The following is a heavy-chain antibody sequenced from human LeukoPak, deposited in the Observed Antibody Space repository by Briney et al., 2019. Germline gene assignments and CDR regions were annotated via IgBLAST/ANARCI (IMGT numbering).Heavy chain of an antibody. V-gene: IGHV4-59*11. CDR3: ARCYYDFFMGFYSDF. Sequence: SETLSLTCTVSNDSMNSHSWSWIRQTPGKGLQWIGFISYSGITSYDPSLLSRVTISIDTSKKQFSLNLSSVTAADTALYFCARCYYDFFMGFYSDFWGQGALVTVSS. J-gene: IGHJ4*02. CDR1: NDSMNSHS. CDR2: ISYSGIT. D-gene: IGHD3-3*01.